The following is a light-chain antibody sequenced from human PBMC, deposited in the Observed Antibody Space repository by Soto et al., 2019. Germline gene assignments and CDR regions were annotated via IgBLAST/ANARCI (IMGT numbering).Light chain of an antibody. Sequence: EIVMTQSPATLSLSPGERATLSCRASQSVSSNLVWYQQKPGQAPRLLIYGASTRATGIPARFSGSGSGTEFTLTISSLQSEDFAVYYCQQYNNWPLTFGGGTKVEIK. CDR1: QSVSSN. CDR2: GAS. CDR3: QQYNNWPLT. J-gene: IGKJ4*01. V-gene: IGKV3D-15*01.